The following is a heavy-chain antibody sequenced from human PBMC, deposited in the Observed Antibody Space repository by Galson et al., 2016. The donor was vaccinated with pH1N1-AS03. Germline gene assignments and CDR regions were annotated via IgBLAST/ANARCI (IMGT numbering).Heavy chain of an antibody. J-gene: IGHJ4*02. Sequence: LSLTCPVSRGPFGGAYWTWIRQPPGKGLEWIGEIIIGRGLPPTYTPSLKRRVTISIDTSRGELSLKLRSVTAADTGVYYCARRPTGIDYWGQGVQVTVSS. CDR3: ARRPTGIDY. V-gene: IGHV4-34*12. CDR2: IIIGRGLPP. CDR1: RGPFGGAY. D-gene: IGHD3-10*01.